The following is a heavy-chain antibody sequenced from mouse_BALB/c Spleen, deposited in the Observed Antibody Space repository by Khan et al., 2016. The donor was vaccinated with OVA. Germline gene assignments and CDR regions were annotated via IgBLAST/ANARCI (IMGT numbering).Heavy chain of an antibody. CDR3: ARRGYDYGRGAVVAA. D-gene: IGHD2-4*01. CDR1: GFSLDNYS. V-gene: IGHV2-2*01. J-gene: IGHJ3*01. CDR2: IWSAGSA. Sequence: QVQLKESGPGLVQPSQSLSITCTVSGFSLDNYSVHWIRQSPGKGLEWLGVIWSAGSADYNAALISRLTITKDNSRSNAFFKGINLQLHDKAIYYCARRGYDYGRGAVVAAWGQGTLVSVAA.